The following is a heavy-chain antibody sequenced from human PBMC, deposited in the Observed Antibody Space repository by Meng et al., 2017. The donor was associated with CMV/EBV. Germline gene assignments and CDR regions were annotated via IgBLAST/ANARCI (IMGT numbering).Heavy chain of an antibody. CDR2: TYYRSKWYN. CDR1: GDSVSSNSAA. Sequence: SQTLSLTCAISGDSVSSNSAAWNWIRQSPSRGLEWLGRTYYRSKWYNDYAVSVKSRITINPDTSKNQFSLQLNSVTPEDTAVYYCARGFVRQKVVPAARSNYYYYGMDVWGQGTTVTVSS. V-gene: IGHV6-1*01. J-gene: IGHJ6*02. D-gene: IGHD2-2*01. CDR3: ARGFVRQKVVPAARSNYYYYGMDV.